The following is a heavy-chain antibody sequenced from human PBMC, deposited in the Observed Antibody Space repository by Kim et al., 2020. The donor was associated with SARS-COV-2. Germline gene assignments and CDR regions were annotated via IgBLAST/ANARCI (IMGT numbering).Heavy chain of an antibody. CDR2: INGDRSFK. Sequence: GGSLRLSCSASGFTFSSHRMHWVRQAPGKGPVWVSRINGDRSFKEYAVSVKGRFTISRDNAKNTLDLQMNSLRPEDTAVYYCARSGGDYGFDSWGRG. V-gene: IGHV3-74*01. D-gene: IGHD2-21*01. J-gene: IGHJ4*02. CDR3: ARSGGDYGFDS. CDR1: GFTFSSHR.